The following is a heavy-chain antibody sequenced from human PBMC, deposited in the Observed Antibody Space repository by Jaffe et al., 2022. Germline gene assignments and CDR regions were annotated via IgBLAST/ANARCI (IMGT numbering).Heavy chain of an antibody. Sequence: EEQLLESGGGLVQPGGSLRLSCAASGFTFSSYGMSWVRQAPGKGLEWVSAITGSGGSTYYADSVKGRFTVSRDNSKNTLYLQMNSLRAEDTAVYYCAKFTGTTVTRNYMDVWGNGTTVTVSS. D-gene: IGHD4-17*01. J-gene: IGHJ6*03. CDR1: GFTFSSYG. CDR3: AKFTGTTVTRNYMDV. CDR2: ITGSGGST. V-gene: IGHV3-23*01.